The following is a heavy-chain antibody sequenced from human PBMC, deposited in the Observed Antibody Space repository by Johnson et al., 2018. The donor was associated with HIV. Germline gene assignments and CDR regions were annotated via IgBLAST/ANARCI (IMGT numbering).Heavy chain of an antibody. CDR3: AKGAAAAGPDAFDI. V-gene: IGHV3-33*06. D-gene: IGHD6-13*01. Sequence: QVQLVESGGGVVQTGRSLRLSCAASGFTFSSYGMHWVRQAPGKGLEWVAVIWYDGSNKYYADSVKGRFTISRDNSKNTLYLQMTSLRAEDTAVYYCAKGAAAAGPDAFDIWGQGTVVTVSS. J-gene: IGHJ3*02. CDR2: IWYDGSNK. CDR1: GFTFSSYG.